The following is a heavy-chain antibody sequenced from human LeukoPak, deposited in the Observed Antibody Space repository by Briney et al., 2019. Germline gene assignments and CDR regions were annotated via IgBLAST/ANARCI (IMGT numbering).Heavy chain of an antibody. CDR1: GGTFSSYA. J-gene: IGHJ6*03. CDR2: IIPIFGTA. CDR3: ARAPTTLEGGYYYYYYMDV. Sequence: SVKVSCKASGGTFSSYAISWVRQAPGQGLEWMGGIIPIFGTANYAQKFQGRVTITTDESTSTAYMELSSLRSEDTAVYYCARAPTTLEGGYYYYYYMDVWGKGTTVTVSS. V-gene: IGHV1-69*05. D-gene: IGHD1-14*01.